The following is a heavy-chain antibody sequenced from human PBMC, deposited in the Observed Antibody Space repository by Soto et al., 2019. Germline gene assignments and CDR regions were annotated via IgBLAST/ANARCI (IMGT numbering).Heavy chain of an antibody. D-gene: IGHD2-15*01. CDR3: ARDPRGGYCSGGSCYSGWFDP. V-gene: IGHV3-30-3*01. J-gene: IGHJ5*02. CDR1: GFTFSSYA. CDR2: ISYDGSNK. Sequence: QVPLVESGGGVVQPGRSLRLSCAASGFTFSSYAMHWVRQAPGKGLEWVAVISYDGSNKYYADSVKGRFTISRDNSKNTLYLQMNSLRAEDTAVYYCARDPRGGYCSGGSCYSGWFDPWGQGTLVTVSS.